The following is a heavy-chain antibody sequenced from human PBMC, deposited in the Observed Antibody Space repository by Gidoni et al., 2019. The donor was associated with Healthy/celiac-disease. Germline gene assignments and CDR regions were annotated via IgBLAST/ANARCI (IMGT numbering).Heavy chain of an antibody. CDR3: ASDRPILSIAARYWFDP. Sequence: QVQLVESGGGVVQPGRSLRLSSAASGFTFSSYGMHWVRQAPGKGLEWVAVIWYDGSNKYYADSVKGRFTISRDNSKNTLYLQMNSLRAEDTAVYYCASDRPILSIAARYWFDPWGQGTLVTVSS. CDR1: GFTFSSYG. D-gene: IGHD6-6*01. V-gene: IGHV3-33*01. J-gene: IGHJ5*02. CDR2: IWYDGSNK.